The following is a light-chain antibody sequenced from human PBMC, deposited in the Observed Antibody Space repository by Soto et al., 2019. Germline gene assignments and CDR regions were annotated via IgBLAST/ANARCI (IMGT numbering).Light chain of an antibody. CDR2: GAS. V-gene: IGKV1-39*01. CDR1: QTITTY. CDR3: QQTYSDIS. Sequence: DVRMTQSLSSLSASVGDTITITCRASQTITTYLNWFQQKPGESPRLLIYGASTLHDGFPSRFSGSGSGTDFTLTISGLQPEDFATYHCQQTYSDISFGGGTRV. J-gene: IGKJ4*01.